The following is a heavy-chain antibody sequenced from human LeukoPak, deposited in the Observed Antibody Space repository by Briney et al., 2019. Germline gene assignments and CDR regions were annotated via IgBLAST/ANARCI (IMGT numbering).Heavy chain of an antibody. J-gene: IGHJ6*03. V-gene: IGHV3-23*01. Sequence: PGGSLRLSCAASGFTFSSYAMSWVRQAPGKGLEWVSAISGSGGSTYYADSVKGRFTISRDNSKNTLYLQMNSLRAEDPAVYYRSKPFSPYYSNSMDVWAKGTRV. CDR1: GFTFSSYA. D-gene: IGHD3-16*01. CDR3: SKPFSPYYSNSMDV. CDR2: ISGSGGST.